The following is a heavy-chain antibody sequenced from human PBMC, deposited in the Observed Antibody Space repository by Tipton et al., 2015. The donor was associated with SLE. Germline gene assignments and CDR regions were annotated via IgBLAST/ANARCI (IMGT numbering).Heavy chain of an antibody. D-gene: IGHD5-12*01. J-gene: IGHJ4*02. Sequence: SLRLSCVASGFTFSSYWMHWVRQAPGKGLVWVSRINSDGSSTTYADSVKGRFTISRDNAKNTLYLQMNSLRVEDTAVYYCAKGWVATIGYWGQGTLVTVSS. CDR3: AKGWVATIGY. V-gene: IGHV3-74*01. CDR1: GFTFSSYW. CDR2: INSDGSST.